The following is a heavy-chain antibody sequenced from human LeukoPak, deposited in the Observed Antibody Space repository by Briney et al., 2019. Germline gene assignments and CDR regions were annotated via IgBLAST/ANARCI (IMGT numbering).Heavy chain of an antibody. CDR2: IRYDGSNK. D-gene: IGHD3-3*01. CDR1: GFTFSSYG. CDR3: AKDHPLRFLEWLSYFDY. V-gene: IGHV3-30*02. Sequence: PGGSLRLSCAASGFTFSSYGMHWVRQALGKGLEWVAFIRYDGSNKYYADSVKGRFTISRDNSKNTLYLQMNSLRAEDTAVYYCAKDHPLRFLEWLSYFDYWGQGTLVTVSS. J-gene: IGHJ4*02.